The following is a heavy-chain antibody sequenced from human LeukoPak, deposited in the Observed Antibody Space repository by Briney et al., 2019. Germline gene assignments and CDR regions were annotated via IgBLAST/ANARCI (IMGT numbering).Heavy chain of an antibody. CDR3: AREGSLYGYHSFDP. CDR2: IKPAKTHGATA. J-gene: IGHJ5*02. Sequence: GGSLRLSCAASGFTFSSYGMHWVRQAPGKGLEWVGRIKPAKTHGATADYGAPVKGKFTIARDDSTDRLFLQMNSLETEDTAVYFCAREGSLYGYHSFDPWGQGTLVTVST. CDR1: GFTFSSYG. V-gene: IGHV3-15*01. D-gene: IGHD5-18*01.